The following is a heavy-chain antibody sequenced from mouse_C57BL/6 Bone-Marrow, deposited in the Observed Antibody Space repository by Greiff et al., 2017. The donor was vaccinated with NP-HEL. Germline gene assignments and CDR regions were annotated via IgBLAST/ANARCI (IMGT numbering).Heavy chain of an antibody. CDR3: ARSGSNYDEEVYFDD. CDR2: IYPGDGGT. V-gene: IGHV1-82*01. D-gene: IGHD2-5*01. CDR1: GYAFSSSW. Sequence: VQLQQSGPELVKPGASVKISCKASGYAFSSSWMNWVKQRPGKGLEWIGRIYPGDGGTNYNGKFKGKATLTADKSSSTAYMQLSSLTSEDSAVYFCARSGSNYDEEVYFDDWGQGTTLTVST. J-gene: IGHJ2*01.